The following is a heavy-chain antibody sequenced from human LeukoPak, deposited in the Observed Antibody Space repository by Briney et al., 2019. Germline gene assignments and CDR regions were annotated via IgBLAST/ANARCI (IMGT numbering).Heavy chain of an antibody. CDR1: GGSISSSGYY. J-gene: IGHJ5*02. CDR3: ARHEYSGSYYGLSWFDP. D-gene: IGHD1-26*01. CDR2: IYYSGST. V-gene: IGHV4-39*01. Sequence: SETLSLTCTVSGGSISSSGYYWGWIRQPPGKGLGWIASIYYSGSTYYNPSLKSGVTISVDTSKNQLSLKLSSLTAADTAVYYCARHEYSGSYYGLSWFDPWGQGTLVTVSS.